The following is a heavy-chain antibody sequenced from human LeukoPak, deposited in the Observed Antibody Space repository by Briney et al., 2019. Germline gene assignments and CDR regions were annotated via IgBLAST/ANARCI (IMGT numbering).Heavy chain of an antibody. J-gene: IGHJ4*02. CDR1: GFTFSSYE. D-gene: IGHD1-1*01. CDR2: INQDGSAE. V-gene: IGHV3-7*04. CDR3: ARDTSRNDLDY. Sequence: GGSLRLSCAASGFTFSSYEMNWVRQAPGKGLEWVANINQDGSAEYYVDSVKGRFTISRDNAKNSLYLQMNSLRAEDTAVYYCARDTSRNDLDYWGQGTLVTVSS.